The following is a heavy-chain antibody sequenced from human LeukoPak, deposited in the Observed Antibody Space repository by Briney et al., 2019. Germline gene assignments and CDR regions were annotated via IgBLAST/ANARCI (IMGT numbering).Heavy chain of an antibody. V-gene: IGHV4-30-2*01. CDR2: IYHSEST. Sequence: PSETLSLTCTVSGGSISSGGYYWSWIRQPPGKGLEWIGYIYHSESTYYNPSLKSRATISVDRSNNQFFLKLSSVTAADTAVYYCAREEGYCSSTSCRTIYFDYWGQGTLVTVSS. D-gene: IGHD2-2*01. CDR1: GGSISSGGYY. CDR3: AREEGYCSSTSCRTIYFDY. J-gene: IGHJ4*02.